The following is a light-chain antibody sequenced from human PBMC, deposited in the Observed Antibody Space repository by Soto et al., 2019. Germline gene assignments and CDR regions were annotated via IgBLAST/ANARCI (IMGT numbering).Light chain of an antibody. CDR1: QSVSSN. CDR3: QQYNNWPYT. J-gene: IGKJ2*01. Sequence: EIVMTQSPGTLSVSPGESATLSCRASQSVSSNLAWYQKTPGQAPRLLISAASARVTGIPARFSGGGSGTDFTLTISSLQSEDFAIYYCQQYNNWPYTFAQGTKLEIK. CDR2: AAS. V-gene: IGKV3-15*01.